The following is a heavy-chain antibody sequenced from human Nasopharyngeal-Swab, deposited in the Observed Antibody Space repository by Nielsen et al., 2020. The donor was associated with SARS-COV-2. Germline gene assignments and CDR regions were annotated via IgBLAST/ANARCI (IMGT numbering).Heavy chain of an antibody. CDR3: ARDPHGVRGAMQDAFDL. CDR1: GFTFNNYW. CDR2: INGEESRT. V-gene: IGHV3-74*01. Sequence: GESLKISCAVSGFTFNNYWMHWVRQALGKGLVWVSRINGEESRTSYADSVKGRFTISRDNAKNTLYLQMNSLRADDAAMYYCARDPHGVRGAMQDAFDLWGQGTMVTVSS. D-gene: IGHD3-16*01. J-gene: IGHJ3*01.